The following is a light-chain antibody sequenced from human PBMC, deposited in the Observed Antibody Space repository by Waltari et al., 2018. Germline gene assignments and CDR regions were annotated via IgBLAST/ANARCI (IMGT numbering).Light chain of an antibody. CDR2: GAS. J-gene: IGKJ1*01. CDR3: QHYVRLPAT. V-gene: IGKV3-20*01. Sequence: IVLTQSPGTLSLSPGERATLSCRASQTVSRSLAWYQQNPGQAPKLLIYGASTRATGIPERFTGSGSGTDFSLTISSLEPEDFAIYFCQHYVRLPATFGQGTKVEIK. CDR1: QTVSRS.